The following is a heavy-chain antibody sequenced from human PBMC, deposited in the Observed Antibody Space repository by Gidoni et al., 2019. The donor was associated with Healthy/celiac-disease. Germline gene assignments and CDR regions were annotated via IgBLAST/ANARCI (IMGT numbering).Heavy chain of an antibody. CDR3: ARDDSSGFDY. CDR2: INHSGST. J-gene: IGHJ4*02. D-gene: IGHD3-22*01. V-gene: IGHV4-34*01. CDR1: GGSFSGYY. Sequence: QVQLQQWGAGLLKPSETLSLTCAVYGGSFSGYYWSWIRQPPRKGLEWIGEINHSGSTNYNPSLKSRVTISVDTSKNQFSLKLSSVTAADTAVYYCARDDSSGFDYWGQGTLVTVSS.